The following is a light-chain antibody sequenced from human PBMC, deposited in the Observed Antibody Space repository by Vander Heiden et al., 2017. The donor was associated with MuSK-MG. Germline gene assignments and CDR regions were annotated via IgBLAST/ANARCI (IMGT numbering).Light chain of an antibody. J-gene: IGLJ2*01. CDR2: EVT. CDR3: GSAASSNTVL. V-gene: IGLV2-8*01. CDR1: SSDVGGYND. Sequence: SALSQPPPPSGSPGQAVAISCTGTSSDVGGYNDVSWYQQHPGKAPKLLIYEVTKRPAGVPGRFAGSKSGNTASLTISGLQAEDEADYYCGSAASSNTVLFGGGTKLTVL.